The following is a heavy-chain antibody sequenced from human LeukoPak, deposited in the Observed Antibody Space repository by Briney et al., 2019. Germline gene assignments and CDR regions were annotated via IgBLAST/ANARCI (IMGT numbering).Heavy chain of an antibody. CDR3: ARAIHDSSGYYYFDY. D-gene: IGHD3-22*01. J-gene: IGHJ4*02. V-gene: IGHV1-2*06. Sequence: GASVKVSCKASGYTFTGYYMHWERQAPGQGLEWMGRINPNSGGTNYAQKFQGRVTMTRDTSISTAYMELSRLRSDDTAVYYCARAIHDSSGYYYFDYWGQGTLVTVSS. CDR2: INPNSGGT. CDR1: GYTFTGYY.